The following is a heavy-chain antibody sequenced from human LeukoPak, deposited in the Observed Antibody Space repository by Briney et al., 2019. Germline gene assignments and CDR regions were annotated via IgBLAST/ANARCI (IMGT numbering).Heavy chain of an antibody. J-gene: IGHJ4*02. CDR2: ISDSGGGT. V-gene: IGHV3-23*01. Sequence: GGSLRLSCAASGFTFSSYVMNWVCQAPGKGLEWVSGISDSGGGTYYADSVKGRFTISRDNSKNTLYLRMNSLRAEDTAVYYCAKLPGRAADYWGQGTLVTVSS. CDR3: AKLPGRAADY. CDR1: GFTFSSYV.